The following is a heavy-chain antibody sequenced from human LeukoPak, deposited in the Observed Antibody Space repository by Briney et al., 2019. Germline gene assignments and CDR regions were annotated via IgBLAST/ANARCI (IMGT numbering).Heavy chain of an antibody. V-gene: IGHV3-74*01. CDR2: LNSDGSST. J-gene: IGHJ6*02. CDR1: GFTFSSYW. CDR3: ARDRSYRMDV. Sequence: PGGSLRLSCAAPGFTFSSYWMHWVREAPGKGLVWVSRLNSDGSSTSYADSVKGRFTISRDTAKNTLCLQMNSLRAEDTAVYYCARDRSYRMDVWGQGTTVTVSS.